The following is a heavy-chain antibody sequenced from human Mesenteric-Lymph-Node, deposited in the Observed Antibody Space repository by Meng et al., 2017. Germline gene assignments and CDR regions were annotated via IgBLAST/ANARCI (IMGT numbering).Heavy chain of an antibody. D-gene: IGHD3-10*01. CDR3: ARQSGYFDY. CDR1: GDSLNSPDYY. CDR2: IYYSGST. V-gene: IGHV4-61*08. J-gene: IGHJ4*02. Sequence: QGHPQGSGPGLGEPSPTLSLPFTVSGDSLNSPDYYWSWIRPPPGKGLGWIGHIYYSGSTNYNPSLKSRVTISVDTSKNQFSLRLSSVTATDTAVYYCARQSGYFDYWGQGTLVTVSS.